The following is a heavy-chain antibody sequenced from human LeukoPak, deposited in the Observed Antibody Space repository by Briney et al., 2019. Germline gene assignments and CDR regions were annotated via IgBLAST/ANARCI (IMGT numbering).Heavy chain of an antibody. CDR2: INYSGSN. J-gene: IGHJ5*02. V-gene: IGHV4-39*01. D-gene: IGHD6-13*01. CDR1: GGSISTTTYY. Sequence: SETLSLTCSVSGGSISTTTYYWGWIRQAPGKGLEWIGSINYSGSNSYNPSLKSRVTFSVDTSKNQFSLKLSSATAADTAVYYCARGRRSSSWYLGVSWFDPWGQGTLVTVSS. CDR3: ARGRRSSSWYLGVSWFDP.